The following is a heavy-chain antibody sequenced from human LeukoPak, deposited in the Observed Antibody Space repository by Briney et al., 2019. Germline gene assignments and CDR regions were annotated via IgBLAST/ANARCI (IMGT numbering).Heavy chain of an antibody. CDR2: ISYDGSNK. J-gene: IGHJ4*02. CDR1: GFTFSSYT. D-gene: IGHD1-26*01. V-gene: IGHV3-30*04. Sequence: GRSLRLSCAASGFTFSSYTIHWVRQAPGKGLEWVAVISYDGSNKYYADSVKGRFTISRDNSKNTLYLQMNSLRAEDTAVYYCARGVRGSYWVYWGQGTLVTVSS. CDR3: ARGVRGSYWVY.